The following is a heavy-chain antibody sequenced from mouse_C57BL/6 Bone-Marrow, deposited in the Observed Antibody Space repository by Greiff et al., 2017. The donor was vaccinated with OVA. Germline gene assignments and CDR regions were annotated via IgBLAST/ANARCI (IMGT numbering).Heavy chain of an antibody. Sequence: EVQLQQSGAELVRPGASVKLSCTASGFNIKDDYMHWVKQRPEQGLEWIGWIDPENGDTEYASKFQGKATITADTSSNTAYLQLSSLTSEDTAVYYCARGGRGYWGQGTTLTVSS. V-gene: IGHV14-4*01. CDR3: ARGGRGY. J-gene: IGHJ2*01. CDR2: IDPENGDT. CDR1: GFNIKDDY. D-gene: IGHD3-3*01.